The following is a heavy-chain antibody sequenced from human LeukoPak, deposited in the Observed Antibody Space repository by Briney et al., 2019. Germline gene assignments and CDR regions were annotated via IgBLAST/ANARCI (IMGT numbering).Heavy chain of an antibody. CDR3: AREHFIGYGTLDY. CDR2: INGDGSST. CDR1: GFTFRSYW. V-gene: IGHV3-74*01. D-gene: IGHD5-12*01. J-gene: IGHJ4*02. Sequence: GGSLRLSCAASGFTFRSYWMHWVRHAPGKGLMWVSRINGDGSSTSCADSVKGRFTVSRDNAKNTFYMEMNSLRAEDTAVYYCAREHFIGYGTLDYWGQGALVTVSS.